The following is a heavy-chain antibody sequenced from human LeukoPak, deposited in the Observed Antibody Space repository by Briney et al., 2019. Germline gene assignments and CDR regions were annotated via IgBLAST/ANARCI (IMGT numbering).Heavy chain of an antibody. CDR1: GFTVSSNY. J-gene: IGHJ4*02. CDR2: ISSSGSTI. D-gene: IGHD5-18*01. CDR3: AREGYGFYDY. V-gene: IGHV3-48*03. Sequence: QAGGSLRLSCAASGFTVSSNYMSWVRQAPGKGLEWVSYISSSGSTIYYADSVKGRFTISRDNAKNSLYLQMNSLRAEDTAVYYCAREGYGFYDYWGQGTLVTVSS.